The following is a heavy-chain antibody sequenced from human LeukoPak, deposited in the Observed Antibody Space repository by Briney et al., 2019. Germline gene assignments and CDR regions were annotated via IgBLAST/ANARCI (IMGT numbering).Heavy chain of an antibody. J-gene: IGHJ4*02. CDR1: SGSISSYY. Sequence: SETLSLTCTVSSGSISSYYWSWLRQPPGKGLEWIGNIYYSGSTNYNPSLKSRVTISVDTSKNQFSLKLSSVTAADTAVYYCARGLGRFGELLGCYFDYWGQGTLVTVSS. V-gene: IGHV4-59*12. D-gene: IGHD3-10*01. CDR3: ARGLGRFGELLGCYFDY. CDR2: IYYSGST.